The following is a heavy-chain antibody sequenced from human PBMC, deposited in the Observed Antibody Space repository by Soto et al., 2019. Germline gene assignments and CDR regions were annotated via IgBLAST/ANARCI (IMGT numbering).Heavy chain of an antibody. J-gene: IGHJ3*02. CDR3: AKNPYCSGGSCYSISRPFGGLAFDI. V-gene: IGHV3-23*01. CDR1: GFTFSSYA. Sequence: GGSLRLSCAASGFTFSSYAMSWVRQAPGKGLEWVSAISGSGGSTYYADSVKGRFTISRDNSKNTLYLQMNSLRAEDTAVYYCAKNPYCSGGSCYSISRPFGGLAFDIWGQGTMVTVSS. CDR2: ISGSGGST. D-gene: IGHD2-15*01.